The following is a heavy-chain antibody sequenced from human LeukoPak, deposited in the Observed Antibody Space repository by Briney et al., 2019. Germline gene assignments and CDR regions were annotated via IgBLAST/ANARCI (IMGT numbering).Heavy chain of an antibody. CDR2: ISSSGSTI. Sequence: GGSLRLSCAASGFTFSDYYMSWIRQAPGKGLEWVSYISSSGSTIYYADSVKGRFTISRDNAKNSLYLQMNSLRAEDTAVYYCARDRDSSSWYYFDYCGQGTLVTVSS. V-gene: IGHV3-11*01. J-gene: IGHJ4*02. CDR3: ARDRDSSSWYYFDY. D-gene: IGHD6-13*01. CDR1: GFTFSDYY.